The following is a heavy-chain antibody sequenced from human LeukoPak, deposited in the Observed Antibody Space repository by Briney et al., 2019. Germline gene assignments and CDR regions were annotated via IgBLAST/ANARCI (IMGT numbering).Heavy chain of an antibody. V-gene: IGHV4-39*01. D-gene: IGHD6-6*01. Sequence: SETLSLTCTVSGGSISSSSYYWGWIRQPPGKGLEWIGSIYFTETTYYNPSLKSRVTISVDTSKNQFSLKLSSVTAADTAVYYCARQGASSSLPFYYDYWGQGTLVTVSS. CDR2: IYFTETT. CDR1: GGSISSSSYY. CDR3: ARQGASSSLPFYYDY. J-gene: IGHJ4*02.